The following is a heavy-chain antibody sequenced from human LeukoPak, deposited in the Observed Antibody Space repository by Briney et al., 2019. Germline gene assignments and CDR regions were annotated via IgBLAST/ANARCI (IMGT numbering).Heavy chain of an antibody. CDR1: QLTFSNYW. CDR2: INDDGSDT. CDR3: ARDSGLTTVTTYWDY. D-gene: IGHD4-17*01. Sequence: GGSLRLSCAASQLTFSNYWMHWVRHAPGKGLVWVSRINDDGSDTSYPDSVKGRFTISRDNAKKSLFLQMNSLRAEDTAVYYCARDSGLTTVTTYWDYWGQGTLVTVSS. V-gene: IGHV3-74*01. J-gene: IGHJ4*02.